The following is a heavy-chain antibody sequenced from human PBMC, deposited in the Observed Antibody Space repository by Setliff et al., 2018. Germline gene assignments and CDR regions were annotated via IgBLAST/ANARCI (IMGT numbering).Heavy chain of an antibody. CDR1: GGSISSYNYY. CDR3: ARESRFGYSGYDCAFDY. D-gene: IGHD5-12*01. V-gene: IGHV4-61*09. Sequence: SETLSLTCTVSGGSISSYNYYWSWIRQPAGKGLEWIGHISTSGSTNYNPSLKSRVTISVDTSKNQFSLRLSSVTAADTAVYYCARESRFGYSGYDCAFDYWGQGMLVTVSS. CDR2: ISTSGST. J-gene: IGHJ4*02.